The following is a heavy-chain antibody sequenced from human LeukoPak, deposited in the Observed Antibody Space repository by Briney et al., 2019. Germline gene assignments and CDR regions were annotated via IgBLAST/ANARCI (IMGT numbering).Heavy chain of an antibody. CDR2: ISSSRSYI. D-gene: IGHD6-19*01. Sequence: GGSLRLSCAASGFTFSSYSMNWVRQAPGKGLEWVSSISSSRSYIYYADSVKGRFTISRDNAKNSLYLQMNSLRAEDTAVYYCARDRAVAGTDYYYMDVWGKGTTVTVSS. V-gene: IGHV3-21*01. CDR1: GFTFSSYS. J-gene: IGHJ6*03. CDR3: ARDRAVAGTDYYYMDV.